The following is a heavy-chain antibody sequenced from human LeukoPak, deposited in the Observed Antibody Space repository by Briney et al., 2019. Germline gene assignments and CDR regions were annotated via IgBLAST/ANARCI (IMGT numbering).Heavy chain of an antibody. CDR2: INHSGST. D-gene: IGHD6-19*01. J-gene: IGHJ4*02. V-gene: IGHV4-34*01. CDR1: GGSFSGYY. CDR3: ARASGSGWSLGNY. Sequence: SETLSLTCAVYGGSFSGYYWRWIRQPPGKGLEWIGEINHSGSTNYNPSLKSRVTISVDTSKNQFSLKLSSVTAADTAVYYCARASGSGWSLGNYWGQGTLVTVSS.